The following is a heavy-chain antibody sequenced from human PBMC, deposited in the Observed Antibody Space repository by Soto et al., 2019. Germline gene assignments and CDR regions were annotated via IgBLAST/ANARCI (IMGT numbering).Heavy chain of an antibody. CDR1: GYTFTSYG. CDR2: ISAYNGNT. CDR3: ARDRVAAAVFPYYYGMDV. V-gene: IGHV1-18*01. J-gene: IGHJ6*02. Sequence: ASVKVYCKASGYTFTSYGISWVRQAPGQGLEWMGWISAYNGNTNYAQKLQGRVTMTTDTPTSTAYMELRSLRSDDTAVYYCARDRVAAAVFPYYYGMDVWGQGTTVTVSS. D-gene: IGHD6-13*01.